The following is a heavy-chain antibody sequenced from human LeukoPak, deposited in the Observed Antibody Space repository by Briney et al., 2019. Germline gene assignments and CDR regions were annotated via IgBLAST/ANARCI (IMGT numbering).Heavy chain of an antibody. CDR3: ARGLIPTFYYDTTGFD. D-gene: IGHD3-22*01. CDR1: GFTFSDYY. J-gene: IGHJ4*02. Sequence: GGSLRLSCAASGFTFSDYYVRWIRQAPGKGLEWVSYISSSGSTIYYADSVKGRFTISRDNAKNSLYLQMNSLRAEDTAVYYCARGLIPTFYYDTTGFDWGQGTLVTVSS. CDR2: ISSSGSTI. V-gene: IGHV3-11*04.